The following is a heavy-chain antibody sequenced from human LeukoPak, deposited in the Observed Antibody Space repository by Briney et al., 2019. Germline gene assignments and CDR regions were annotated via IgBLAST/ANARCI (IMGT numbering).Heavy chain of an antibody. CDR3: ARDLSESSSFGS. D-gene: IGHD6-6*01. CDR1: GGSISSSNW. J-gene: IGHJ4*02. V-gene: IGHV4-4*02. CDR2: IYHSGST. Sequence: SETLSLTCAVSGGSISSSNWWSWVRQAPGKGLGWIGEIYHSGSTNYNPSLKSRVTISLDTSKNQFSLKLSSVTAADTAVYYCARDLSESSSFGSWGQGSLVTVSS.